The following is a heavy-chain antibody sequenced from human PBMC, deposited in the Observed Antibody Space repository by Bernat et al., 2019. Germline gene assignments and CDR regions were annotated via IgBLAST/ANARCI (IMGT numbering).Heavy chain of an antibody. J-gene: IGHJ4*02. CDR2: ISYDGSNK. V-gene: IGHV3-30-3*01. Sequence: QVQLVESGGGVVQPGRSLRLSCAASGFTFSSYAMHWVRQAPGKGLEWVAVISYDGSNKYYAASGKGRFTISRDNSTNTLYLQMNSLGAEDTAVYYCARGLGGGGGSSSELDYWGQGTLVTVSS. CDR3: ARGLGGGGGSSSELDY. D-gene: IGHD6-6*01. CDR1: GFTFSSYA.